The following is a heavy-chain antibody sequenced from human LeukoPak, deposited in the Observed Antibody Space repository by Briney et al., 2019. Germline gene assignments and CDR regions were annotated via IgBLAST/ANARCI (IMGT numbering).Heavy chain of an antibody. V-gene: IGHV4-34*01. CDR3: ARTHGRDGSGRRYYYYYYYMDV. CDR1: GGSFSGYY. J-gene: IGHJ6*03. Sequence: SETLSLTCAVYGGSFSGYYWGWIRQPPGKGLEWIGEINHSGSTNYNPSLKSRVTISVDTSKNQFSLKLSSVTAADTAVYYCARTHGRDGSGRRYYYYYYYMDVWGKGTTVTVSS. CDR2: INHSGST. D-gene: IGHD5-24*01.